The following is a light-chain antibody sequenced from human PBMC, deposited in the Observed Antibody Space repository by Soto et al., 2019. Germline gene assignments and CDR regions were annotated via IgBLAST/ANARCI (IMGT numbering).Light chain of an antibody. J-gene: IGKJ3*01. V-gene: IGKV1-39*01. CDR1: QSISTY. Sequence: DIQMTQSPSSLPASVGDRVTITCRASQSISTYVNWYQQKAGKAPKLLIYDASSLYSGVPSRFSGSGSGTDFTLTISXLQPEDFATYYCQQSYSTPTFGPGTKVDIK. CDR2: DAS. CDR3: QQSYSTPT.